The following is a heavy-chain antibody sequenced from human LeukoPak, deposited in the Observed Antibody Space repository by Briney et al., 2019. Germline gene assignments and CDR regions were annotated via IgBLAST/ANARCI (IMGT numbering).Heavy chain of an antibody. D-gene: IGHD3-10*01. V-gene: IGHV4-34*01. Sequence: SETLSLTCAVYGVSFSGYYWSWIRQPPGKGLEWIGEINHSGSTNYNPSLKSRVTISVDTSKNQFSLKLSSVTAADTAVYYCARGRSGSYFLCYYYMDVWGKGTTVTVSS. CDR2: INHSGST. CDR3: ARGRSGSYFLCYYYMDV. CDR1: GVSFSGYY. J-gene: IGHJ6*03.